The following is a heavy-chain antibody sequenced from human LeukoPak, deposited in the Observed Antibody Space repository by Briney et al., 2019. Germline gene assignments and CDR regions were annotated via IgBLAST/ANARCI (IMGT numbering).Heavy chain of an antibody. V-gene: IGHV3-74*01. CDR2: INTDGSHT. J-gene: IGHJ4*02. CDR3: ARDVSAHFDY. D-gene: IGHD6-6*01. CDR1: GFTFNNYW. Sequence: PGGPLSLSCAPSGFTFNNYWMPWVRQAPGNALVWVSRINTDGSHTNYADSVKGRFTFSRDNAKNTLYLQMNSLRAEDTAVYYCARDVSAHFDYWGQGTLVTVSS.